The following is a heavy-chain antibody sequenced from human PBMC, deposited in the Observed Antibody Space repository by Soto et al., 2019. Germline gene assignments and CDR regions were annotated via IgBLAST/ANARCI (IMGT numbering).Heavy chain of an antibody. J-gene: IGHJ4*02. CDR3: ARDGKNYGDYVKPETYFDY. V-gene: IGHV1-69*01. CDR2: IIPIFGTA. Sequence: QVQLVQSGAEVKKPGSSVKVSCKASGGTFSSYAISWVRQAPGQGLEWMGGIIPIFGTANYAQKFQGRVTITADESTSTAYMELSSLRSEDTAVYYCARDGKNYGDYVKPETYFDYWGQGTLVTGSS. CDR1: GGTFSSYA. D-gene: IGHD4-17*01.